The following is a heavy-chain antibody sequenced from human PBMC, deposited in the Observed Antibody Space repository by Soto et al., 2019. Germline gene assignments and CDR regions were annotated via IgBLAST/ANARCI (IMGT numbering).Heavy chain of an antibody. Sequence: GSLRLSCAASDFTVGNNYMTWVRQAPGKGLEWVSVIYSGGGTMYTDSVKGRFTISRDSSKNTLYLQMNSLRVEDTAVYYCARMTALRLGELSPLIVWAPETDYGMDVWGQGTTVTVSS. CDR1: DFTVGNNY. CDR3: ARMTALRLGELSPLIVWAPETDYGMDV. CDR2: IYSGGGT. D-gene: IGHD3-16*02. J-gene: IGHJ6*02. V-gene: IGHV3-53*01.